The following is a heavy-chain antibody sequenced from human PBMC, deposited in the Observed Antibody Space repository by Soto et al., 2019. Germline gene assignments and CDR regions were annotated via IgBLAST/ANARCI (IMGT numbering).Heavy chain of an antibody. J-gene: IGHJ4*02. V-gene: IGHV4-31*03. D-gene: IGHD5-18*01. CDR3: ARSARGYSYGYFDY. Sequence: SETLSLTCTFSVGSISSGGYYWSWIRQHPGKGLEWIGYIYYSGSTYYNPSLKSRVTISVDTSKNQFSLKLSSVTAADTAVYYCARSARGYSYGYFDYWGQGTLVTVSS. CDR2: IYYSGST. CDR1: VGSISSGGYY.